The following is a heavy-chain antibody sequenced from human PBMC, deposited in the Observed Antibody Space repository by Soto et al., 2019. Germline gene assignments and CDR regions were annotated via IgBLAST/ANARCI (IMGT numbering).Heavy chain of an antibody. CDR1: GYTFTKYY. J-gene: IGHJ4*02. V-gene: IGHV1-46*01. D-gene: IGHD3-22*01. CDR3: ARAAYYYDRRRYYHLEH. Sequence: ASVNVSCKASGYTFTKYYLHWVRQAPGHGLEWVGIIGPSSGDTTNAQSFQGRLILTRDTSTSTVYLELSSLTSDDTAVYYCARAAYYYDRRRYYHLEHWGQETKVTISS. CDR2: IGPSSGDT.